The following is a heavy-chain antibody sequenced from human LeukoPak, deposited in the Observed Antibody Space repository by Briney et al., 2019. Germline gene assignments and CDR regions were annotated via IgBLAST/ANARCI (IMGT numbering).Heavy chain of an antibody. CDR3: AKLTSGWVVAAFDF. CDR2: ISYDGSNK. J-gene: IGHJ4*02. D-gene: IGHD5-12*01. Sequence: GRSLRLSCAASGFTFSSYAMHWVRQAPGKGLEWVAVISYDGSNKYYADSVKGRFTISRDISKNTLYLQMNSLRAEDTAVYYCAKLTSGWVVAAFDFWGQGTLVSVSS. CDR1: GFTFSSYA. V-gene: IGHV3-30*14.